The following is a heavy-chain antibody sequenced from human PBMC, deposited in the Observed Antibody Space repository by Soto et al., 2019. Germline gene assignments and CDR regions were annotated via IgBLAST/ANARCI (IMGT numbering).Heavy chain of an antibody. J-gene: IGHJ6*02. CDR2: IIPIFGTA. D-gene: IGHD6-19*01. CDR1: GGTFSSYA. V-gene: IGHV1-69*01. Sequence: QVQLVQSGAEVKKPGSSVKVSCKASGGTFSSYAISWVRQAPGQGLEWMGGIIPIFGTANYAQKFQGRVTITADESTSTAYMELSSLRSEDTAVYYCARDLGGVGSGWWYYYYGMDVWGQGTTVTVSS. CDR3: ARDLGGVGSGWWYYYYGMDV.